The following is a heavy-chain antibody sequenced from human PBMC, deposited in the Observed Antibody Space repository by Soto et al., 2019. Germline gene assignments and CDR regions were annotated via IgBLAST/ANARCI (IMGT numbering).Heavy chain of an antibody. V-gene: IGHV3-21*01. J-gene: IGHJ4*02. CDR1: GFTFSSYS. CDR3: ARTPYSSSPWGDY. CDR2: ISSSSSYI. Sequence: EVQLVESGGGLVKPGGSLRLSCAASGFTFSSYSMNWVRQAPGKGLEWVSSISSSSSYIYYADSVKGRFTISKDNAKNSLYLQMNRLRAEDTAVYYCARTPYSSSPWGDYWGQGTLFTVSS. D-gene: IGHD6-13*01.